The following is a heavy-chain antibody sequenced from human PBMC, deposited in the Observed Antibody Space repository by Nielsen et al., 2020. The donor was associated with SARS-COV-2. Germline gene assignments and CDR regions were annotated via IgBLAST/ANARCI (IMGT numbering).Heavy chain of an antibody. V-gene: IGHV1-69*13. D-gene: IGHD5-12*01. CDR2: IIPIFGTA. CDR1: GGTFSSYA. J-gene: IGHJ6*02. Sequence: SVKVSCKASGGTFSSYAISWVRQAPGQGLEWMGGIIPIFGTANYAQKFQGRVTITADESTSTAYMELSSLRSEDTAVYYCASLGYSGYDYYYYYGMDVWGQGTTVTVSS. CDR3: ASLGYSGYDYYYYYGMDV.